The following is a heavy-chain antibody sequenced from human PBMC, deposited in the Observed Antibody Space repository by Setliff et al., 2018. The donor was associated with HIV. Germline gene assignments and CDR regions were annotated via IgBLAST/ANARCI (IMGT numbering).Heavy chain of an antibody. Sequence: PSETLSLTCAVYGGSFSGYYWSWIRQPPGKGLEWIGEINHSGSTNYNPSLKSRVTISVDTSKNQFSLYLQMNSLKDEDTAVYFCARDRDHFGTYFGWGVWGQGTAVTVSS. V-gene: IGHV4-34*01. CDR3: ARDRDHFGTYFGWGV. CDR2: INHSGST. D-gene: IGHD1-26*01. CDR1: GGSFSGYY. J-gene: IGHJ6*02.